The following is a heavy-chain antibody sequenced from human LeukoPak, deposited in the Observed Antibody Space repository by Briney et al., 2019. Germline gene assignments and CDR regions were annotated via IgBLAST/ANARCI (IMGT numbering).Heavy chain of an antibody. J-gene: IGHJ5*02. CDR3: ARGGIVLMVYAIATWFGP. V-gene: IGHV1-2*02. CDR2: INPNSGGT. CDR1: GYTFTGYY. Sequence: ASVKVSCKASGYTFTGYYMHWVRQAPGQGLEWMGWINPNSGGTNYAQKFQGRVTMTRDTSISTAYMELSRLRSDDTAVYYCARGGIVLMVYAIATWFGPWGQGTLVTVSS. D-gene: IGHD2-8*01.